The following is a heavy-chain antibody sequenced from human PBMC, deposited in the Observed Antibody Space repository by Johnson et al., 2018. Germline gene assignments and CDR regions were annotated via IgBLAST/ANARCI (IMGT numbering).Heavy chain of an antibody. CDR2: IYTGGRT. Sequence: VQLVESGGGLVQPGDSXRLSCAASGFAISSNYMTWVRQAPGKGLVWVSVIYTGGRTYYADSVKGRFTISRDNSKNTVYLQMNSLRAEDTDVYYCSRAGAMAGDDAFDIWGQGTMVTVSS. D-gene: IGHD6-19*01. CDR1: GFAISSNY. CDR3: SRAGAMAGDDAFDI. V-gene: IGHV3-66*02. J-gene: IGHJ3*02.